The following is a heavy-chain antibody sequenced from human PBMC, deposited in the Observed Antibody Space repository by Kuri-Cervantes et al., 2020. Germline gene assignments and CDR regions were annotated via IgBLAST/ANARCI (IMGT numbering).Heavy chain of an antibody. CDR2: IYWDDDK. J-gene: IGHJ4*02. D-gene: IGHD2/OR15-2a*01. V-gene: IGHV2-5*02. Sequence: SGPTLVKPTQTLTLTCTFSGFSLSTSGVGVGWIRQPPGKALEWLALIYWDDDKRYSPSLKSRLTITKDTSKNQVVLTMTNMDPVDTATYYCARQIVGRSIDYWGQGTLVTDSS. CDR3: ARQIVGRSIDY. CDR1: GFSLSTSGVG.